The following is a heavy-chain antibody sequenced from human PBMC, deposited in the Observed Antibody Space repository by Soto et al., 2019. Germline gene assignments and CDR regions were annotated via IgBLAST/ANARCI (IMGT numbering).Heavy chain of an antibody. J-gene: IGHJ4*02. CDR1: GDSIISSSYY. Sequence: SSETLSLTCTVSGDSIISSSYYWAWIRQSPGKGLEWIGNMYYSGSTYYNLSLKSRVTMSVDTSKNQFSLKLTSVTAADTAVYYCARDKITGLFYDWGKGTLVTVSS. CDR2: MYYSGST. CDR3: ARDKITGLFYD. D-gene: IGHD2-8*02. V-gene: IGHV4-39*02.